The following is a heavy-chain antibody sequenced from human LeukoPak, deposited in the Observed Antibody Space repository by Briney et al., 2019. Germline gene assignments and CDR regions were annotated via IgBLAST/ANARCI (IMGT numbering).Heavy chain of an antibody. D-gene: IGHD3-3*01. CDR1: GGSISSSSYY. V-gene: IGHV4-39*07. J-gene: IGHJ4*02. Sequence: SETLSLTCTVSGGSISSSSYYWGWIRQPPGKGLEWIGSIYTSGSTNYNPSLKSRVTISVDTSKNQFSLKLSSVTAADTAVYYCARSNYDFWSGYRWDYWGQGTLVTVSS. CDR2: IYTSGST. CDR3: ARSNYDFWSGYRWDY.